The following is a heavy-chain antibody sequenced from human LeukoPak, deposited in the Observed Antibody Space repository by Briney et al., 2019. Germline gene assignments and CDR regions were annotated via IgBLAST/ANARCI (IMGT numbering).Heavy chain of an antibody. CDR3: AKDRGRGLMVRGVNRYYYYMDV. CDR1: GFFFDDYA. V-gene: IGHV3-43D*03. J-gene: IGHJ6*03. D-gene: IGHD3-10*01. Sequence: GGSLRLSCAASGFFFDDYAMHWVRLAPGKGLEWVSHITWDGGSTYYADSVKGRFTISRDNAKNSLYLQMDSLRAEDMALYYCAKDRGRGLMVRGVNRYYYYMDVWGKGTTVTVSS. CDR2: ITWDGGST.